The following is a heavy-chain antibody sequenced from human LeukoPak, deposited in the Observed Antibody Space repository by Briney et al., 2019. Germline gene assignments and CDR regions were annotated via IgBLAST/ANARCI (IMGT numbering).Heavy chain of an antibody. Sequence: QPGRSLRVSCAASGFTFSSYAMHWVRQAPGRGLEWVALISYDGSNKYYADSVKGRFTISRDNSKNTLYVQMNSLRAEDTAVYYCARENVDIVPAHYFDYWGQGTLVTVSS. CDR1: GFTFSSYA. CDR3: ARENVDIVPAHYFDY. D-gene: IGHD5-12*01. V-gene: IGHV3-30*04. CDR2: ISYDGSNK. J-gene: IGHJ4*02.